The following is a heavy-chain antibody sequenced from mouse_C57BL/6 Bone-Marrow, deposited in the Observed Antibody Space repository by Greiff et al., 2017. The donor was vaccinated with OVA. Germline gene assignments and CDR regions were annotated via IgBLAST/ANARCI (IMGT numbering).Heavy chain of an antibody. CDR2: IDPSDSYT. CDR3: ARPEHYYGSSFFDY. V-gene: IGHV1-50*01. CDR1: GYTFTSYW. J-gene: IGHJ2*01. Sequence: QVHVKQPGAELVKPGASVKLSCKASGYTFTSYWMQWVKQRPGQGLEWIGEIDPSDSYTNYNQKFKGKATLTVYTSSSTAYMQLSSLTSEDSAVYYCARPEHYYGSSFFDYWGQGTTLTVSS. D-gene: IGHD1-1*01.